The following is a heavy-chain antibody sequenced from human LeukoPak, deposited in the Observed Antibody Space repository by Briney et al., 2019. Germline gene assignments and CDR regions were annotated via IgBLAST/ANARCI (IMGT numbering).Heavy chain of an antibody. D-gene: IGHD6-13*01. CDR3: ARDGYSSSWYGNTGFDGALGY. CDR2: ISYDGSNK. J-gene: IGHJ4*02. CDR1: GFTFSSYA. V-gene: IGHV3-30-3*01. Sequence: GRSLRLSCAASGFTFSSYAMHWVRQAPGKGLEWVAVISYDGSNKYYADSVKGRFTISRDNSKNTLYLQMNSLRAKDTAAYYCARDGYSSSWYGNTGFDGALGYWGQGTLVTVSS.